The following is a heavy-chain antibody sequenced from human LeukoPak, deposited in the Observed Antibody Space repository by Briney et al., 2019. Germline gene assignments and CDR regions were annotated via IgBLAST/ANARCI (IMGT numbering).Heavy chain of an antibody. Sequence: RPGGSLRLSCAASGFTFSSFEMNWVRQAPGEGLEWVSYISGSGNNIYYADSVKGRFTISGDNAKNSLSLQMNSLRAEDTAIYYCAREAVPGGRGDTFDIWGQGTMVTVSS. CDR1: GFTFSSFE. CDR3: AREAVPGGRGDTFDI. D-gene: IGHD6-19*01. CDR2: ISGSGNNI. J-gene: IGHJ3*02. V-gene: IGHV3-48*03.